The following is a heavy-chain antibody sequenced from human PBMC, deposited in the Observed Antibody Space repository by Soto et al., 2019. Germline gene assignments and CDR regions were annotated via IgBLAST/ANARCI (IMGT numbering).Heavy chain of an antibody. J-gene: IGHJ3*02. Sequence: QVQLVQSGAAVKTPGASVQVSCTASGYHFTSYGISWVRQAPGQGLEWMGWISPHNARTKYARSFQDRVTMTTETPTSTGYMELGSMRSDDTAVYYCARDLYYSSGRYFDHDAFDIWGKGTVVTVSS. CDR1: GYHFTSYG. D-gene: IGHD6-19*01. CDR2: ISPHNART. CDR3: ARDLYYSSGRYFDHDAFDI. V-gene: IGHV1-18*01.